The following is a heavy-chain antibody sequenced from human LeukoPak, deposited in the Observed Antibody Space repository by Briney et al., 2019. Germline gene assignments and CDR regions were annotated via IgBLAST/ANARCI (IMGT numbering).Heavy chain of an antibody. Sequence: GGSLRLSCAASGFTVSSNYMSWVRQAPGKGLEWVSVIYSGGSTYYADSVKGRFTISRDNAKNSLYLQMNSMRAEDTAVYYCARGRDDFWSGYPPHDYWGQGTLVTVSS. J-gene: IGHJ4*02. CDR1: GFTVSSNY. CDR3: ARGRDDFWSGYPPHDY. CDR2: IYSGGST. D-gene: IGHD3-3*01. V-gene: IGHV3-53*01.